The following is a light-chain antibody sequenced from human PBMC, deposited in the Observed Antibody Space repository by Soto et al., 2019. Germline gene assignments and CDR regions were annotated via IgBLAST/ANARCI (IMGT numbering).Light chain of an antibody. CDR3: QQYDTSDTWT. J-gene: IGKJ1*01. Sequence: EIVLTQSPGTLSLSPGEGATLSCRASQSISRLYLSWYQQKPGQPPGLLIYDGSTRATGIPDRFSGSGSGTDFTLTISKLEPGDFAVYYCQQYDTSDTWTFGQGTKVEIK. V-gene: IGKV3-20*01. CDR2: DGS. CDR1: QSISRLY.